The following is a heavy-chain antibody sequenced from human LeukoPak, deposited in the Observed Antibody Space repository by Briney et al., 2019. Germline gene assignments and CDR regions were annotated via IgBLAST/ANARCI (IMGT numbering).Heavy chain of an antibody. V-gene: IGHV1-2*02. CDR3: ARSGYSLVYYYYYYMDV. D-gene: IGHD5-18*01. CDR2: INPNSGGT. CDR1: GYTFTSYY. J-gene: IGHJ6*03. Sequence: GASVKVSCKASGYTFTSYYMRWVRQAPGQGLEWMGWINPNSGGTNYAQKFQGRVTMTRDTSISTAYMELSRLRSDDTAVYYCARSGYSLVYYYYYYMDVWGKGTTVTVSS.